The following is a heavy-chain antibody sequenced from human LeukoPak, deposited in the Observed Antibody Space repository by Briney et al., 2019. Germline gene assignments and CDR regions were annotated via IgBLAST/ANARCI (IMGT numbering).Heavy chain of an antibody. CDR1: GFTFSSYA. CDR3: AKEDYDFWSGYYTFFDY. D-gene: IGHD3-3*01. J-gene: IGHJ4*02. CDR2: ISGSGGST. Sequence: QPGGSLRLSCAASGFTFSSYAMSWVRQAPGKGLEWVSAISGSGGSTYYADSVKGRFTISRDNSKNTLYLQMNSLRAEDTAVYYCAKEDYDFWSGYYTFFDYWGQGTLVTVSP. V-gene: IGHV3-23*01.